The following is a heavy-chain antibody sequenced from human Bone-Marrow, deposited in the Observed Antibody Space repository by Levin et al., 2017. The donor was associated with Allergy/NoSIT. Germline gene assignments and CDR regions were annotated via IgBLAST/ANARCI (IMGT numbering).Heavy chain of an antibody. V-gene: IGHV2-5*02. J-gene: IGHJ6*03. Sequence: GSGPTLVKPTQTLTLTCTFSGFSLSTSGVGVGWIRQPPGKALEWLALIYWDDDKRYSPSLKSRLTITKDTSKNQVVLTMTNMDPVDTATYYCAHSRLVLRYFDWLPPYYMDVWGKGTTVTVSS. D-gene: IGHD3-9*01. CDR1: GFSLSTSGVG. CDR3: AHSRLVLRYFDWLPPYYMDV. CDR2: IYWDDDK.